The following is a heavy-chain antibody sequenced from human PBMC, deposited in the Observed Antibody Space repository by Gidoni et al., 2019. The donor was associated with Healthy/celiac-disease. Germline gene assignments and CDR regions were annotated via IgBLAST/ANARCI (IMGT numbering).Heavy chain of an antibody. CDR1: GFSLSNARMG. Sequence: QVTLKESGPVLVKPTETLTLTCTVSGFSLSNARMGVSWIRQPPVKALEWLANIFSNDEKSYSTSLKSRLTISKDTSKIQVVLTMTNMDPVDTATYYCARILWSSSWYGPYWFDPWGQGTLVTVSS. CDR3: ARILWSSSWYGPYWFDP. J-gene: IGHJ5*02. CDR2: IFSNDEK. V-gene: IGHV2-26*01. D-gene: IGHD6-13*01.